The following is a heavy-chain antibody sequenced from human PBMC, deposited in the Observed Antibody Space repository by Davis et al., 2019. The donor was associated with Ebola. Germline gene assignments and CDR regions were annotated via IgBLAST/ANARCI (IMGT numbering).Heavy chain of an antibody. Sequence: PGGSLRLSCAASGFTFSNYYMSWIRQAPGKGLEWVSSISNSGSAMYYADSVKGRFTISRDNGESSLYLQMNSLRGEDSAVYYCVRGGGGGPTNDGFDLWGQGTTVTVSS. CDR2: ISNSGSAM. D-gene: IGHD5-24*01. CDR1: GFTFSNYY. V-gene: IGHV3-11*01. J-gene: IGHJ6*02. CDR3: VRGGGGGPTNDGFDL.